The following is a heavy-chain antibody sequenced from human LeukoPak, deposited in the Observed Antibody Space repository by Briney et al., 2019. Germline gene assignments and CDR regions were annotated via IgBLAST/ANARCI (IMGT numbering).Heavy chain of an antibody. CDR3: AKTGYHRSYGIDY. CDR2: ISGSGGST. V-gene: IGHV3-23*01. J-gene: IGHJ4*02. D-gene: IGHD5-18*01. CDR1: GFTFSNYA. Sequence: PGGSLRLSCVASGFTFSNYAMSWVRQAPGKGLEWVSGISGSGGSTSYADSVKGRFTTSRDNSKNTLYLQMNSLRAEDTAVYYCAKTGYHRSYGIDYWGQGTLVTVSS.